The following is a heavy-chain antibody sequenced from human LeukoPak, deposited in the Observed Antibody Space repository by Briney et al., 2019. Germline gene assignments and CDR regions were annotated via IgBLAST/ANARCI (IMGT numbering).Heavy chain of an antibody. D-gene: IGHD6-13*01. CDR3: ARDLGSTWSGNY. CDR2: IYHSGSA. CDR1: GYSISSGYY. J-gene: IGHJ4*02. Sequence: SETLSLTCTVSGYSISSGYYWGWIRQPPGKGLEWIGSIYHSGSAYYSPSLKSRATISVDTSKNQFSLKLTSVTAADTAVYYCARDLGSTWSGNYWGQGTLVTVSS. V-gene: IGHV4-38-2*02.